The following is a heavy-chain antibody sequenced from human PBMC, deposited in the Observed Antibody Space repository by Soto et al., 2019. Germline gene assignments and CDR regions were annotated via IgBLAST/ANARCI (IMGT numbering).Heavy chain of an antibody. CDR1: GFTFSSYW. Sequence: EVQLVESGGGLVQPGGSLRLSCAASGFTFSSYWMSWVRQAPGKGLEWVANIKQDGSEKYYVDSVKGRFTISRDNAKNSLYLQMNSLRAEDTAVYYCARGPTSGWYKGYFDYWGQGTLVTVSS. CDR2: IKQDGSEK. V-gene: IGHV3-7*01. CDR3: ARGPTSGWYKGYFDY. D-gene: IGHD6-19*01. J-gene: IGHJ4*02.